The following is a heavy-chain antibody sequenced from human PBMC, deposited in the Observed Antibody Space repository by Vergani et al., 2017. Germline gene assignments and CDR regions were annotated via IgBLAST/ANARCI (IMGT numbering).Heavy chain of an antibody. CDR2: ISSSSSYI. CDR3: ARGWELLQGGEDY. CDR1: GFTFSSYS. V-gene: IGHV3-21*01. Sequence: EVQLLESGGGLVQPGGSLRLSCAASGFTFSSYSMNWVRQAPGKGLEWVSSISSSSSYIYYADSVKGRFTISRDNAKNSLYLQMNSLRAEDTAVYYCARGWELLQGGEDYWGQGTLVTVSS. J-gene: IGHJ4*02. D-gene: IGHD1-26*01.